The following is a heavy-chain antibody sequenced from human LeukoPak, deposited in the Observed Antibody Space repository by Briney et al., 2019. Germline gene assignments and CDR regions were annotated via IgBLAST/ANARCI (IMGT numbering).Heavy chain of an antibody. Sequence: GGSLRLSCAASGFTVSSNYMSWVRQAPGKGLEWVSVINSGGSTNYADSVRGRFTISRDNSKNTLYLQMNSLRAEDTAVYYCARVDHGNDYWGQGTLVTVSS. V-gene: IGHV3-53*01. CDR2: INSGGST. J-gene: IGHJ4*02. CDR3: ARVDHGNDY. CDR1: GFTVSSNY.